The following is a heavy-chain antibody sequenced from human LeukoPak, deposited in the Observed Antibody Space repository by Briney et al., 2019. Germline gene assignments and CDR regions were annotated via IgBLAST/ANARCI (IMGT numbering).Heavy chain of an antibody. J-gene: IGHJ4*02. CDR2: INSDGSST. D-gene: IGHD3-3*01. Sequence: GGSLRLSCAASGFTFSSYWMHWVRQAPGKGLVWVSRINSDGSSTSYADSVKGRFTISRDNAKNTLYLQMNSPRAEDTAVYYCARVSITIFGVDSDYWGQGTLVTVSS. CDR3: ARVSITIFGVDSDY. V-gene: IGHV3-74*01. CDR1: GFTFSSYW.